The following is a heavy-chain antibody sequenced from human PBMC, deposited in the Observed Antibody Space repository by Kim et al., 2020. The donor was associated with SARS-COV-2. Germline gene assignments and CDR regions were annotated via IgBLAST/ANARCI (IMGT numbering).Heavy chain of an antibody. J-gene: IGHJ6*02. D-gene: IGHD2-15*01. CDR3: ARNLGYCEVDSSPGLDV. V-gene: IGHV1-46*01. Sequence: ASVKVSCKASGYIFTTYYIQWVRQAPGQGLEWMGKIDPTGGQTYYAQKFQGRVTMTRDTSTNTAYMELSSLKSDDTGVYYCARNLGYCEVDSSPGLDVWGQGTTVTVSS. CDR1: GYIFTTYY. CDR2: IDPTGGQT.